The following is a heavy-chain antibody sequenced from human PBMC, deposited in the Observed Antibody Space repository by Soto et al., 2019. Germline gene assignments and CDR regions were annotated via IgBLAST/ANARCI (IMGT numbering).Heavy chain of an antibody. D-gene: IGHD2-15*01. V-gene: IGHV4-59*01. CDR1: GGSISSYY. Sequence: QVQLQESGPGLVKPSETLSLTCTVSGGSISSYYWSWIRQPPGKGLEWIGYIYYSGSTNYNPSLKSRVTISVDTSKNQFSLKLSSVTAADTAVYYCARGVRFPGSEYFQHWGQGTLVTVSS. CDR2: IYYSGST. J-gene: IGHJ1*01. CDR3: ARGVRFPGSEYFQH.